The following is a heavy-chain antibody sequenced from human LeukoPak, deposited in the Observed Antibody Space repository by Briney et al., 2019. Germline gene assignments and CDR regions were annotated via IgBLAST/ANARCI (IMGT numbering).Heavy chain of an antibody. J-gene: IGHJ3*02. CDR1: GGTFSSYA. D-gene: IGHD3-10*01. V-gene: IGHV1-69*05. Sequence: SVKVSCKASGGTFSSYAISWVRQASGQGLEWMGRIIPIFGTANYAQKFQGRVTITTDESTSTAYMELSSLRSEDTAVYYCARGGPLAAFDIWGQGTMVTVSS. CDR2: IIPIFGTA. CDR3: ARGGPLAAFDI.